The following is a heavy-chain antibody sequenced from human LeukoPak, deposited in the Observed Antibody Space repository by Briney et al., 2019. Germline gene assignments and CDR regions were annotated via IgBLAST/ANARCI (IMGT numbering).Heavy chain of an antibody. CDR3: ARERSSKYYYYMDV. CDR1: GFIVSSNY. D-gene: IGHD2-2*01. J-gene: IGHJ6*03. CDR2: IYSGDTT. Sequence: GGSLRLSCAASGFIVSSNYMTWVRQAPGKGLEWVSVIYSGDTTYYADSVKGRFTVSRDNSKNTLYLQMNSLRAEDTAVYYCARERSSKYYYYMDVWGKGTTVTISS. V-gene: IGHV3-53*01.